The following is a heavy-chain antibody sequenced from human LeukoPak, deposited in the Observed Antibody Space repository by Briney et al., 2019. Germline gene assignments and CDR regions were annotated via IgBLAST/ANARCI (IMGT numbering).Heavy chain of an antibody. Sequence: PVGSLRLSCAASGFTFSSYAMSWVRQAPGKGLEWVSAISGSGGSTYYADSVKGRFTISRDNSKNTLYLQMNSLRAEDTAVYYCAKTSVATGNFAYWGQGTLVTVSS. D-gene: IGHD5-12*01. CDR3: AKTSVATGNFAY. CDR2: ISGSGGST. CDR1: GFTFSSYA. J-gene: IGHJ4*02. V-gene: IGHV3-23*01.